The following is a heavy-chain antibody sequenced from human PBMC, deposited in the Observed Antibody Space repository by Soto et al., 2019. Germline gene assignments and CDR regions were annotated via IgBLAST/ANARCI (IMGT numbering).Heavy chain of an antibody. J-gene: IGHJ5*02. CDR1: GFTFSDFA. D-gene: IGHD3-10*01. CDR2: LDGAGGST. CDR3: AAPRDEYGSGVSWFTFGIIIEGTNWFAP. Sequence: PGGSLRLSCLASGFTFSDFAMTWVRHVPGRGLEWVASLDGAGGSTYYAESVRGRFSISRDNSQNTLFLQMKRLTVDDTAIYYCAAPRDEYGSGVSWFTFGIIIEGTNWFAPWGQGTLVTVSS. V-gene: IGHV3-23*01.